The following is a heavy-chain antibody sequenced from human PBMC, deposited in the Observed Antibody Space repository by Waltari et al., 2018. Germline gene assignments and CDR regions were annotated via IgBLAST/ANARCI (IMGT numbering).Heavy chain of an antibody. D-gene: IGHD6-19*01. V-gene: IGHV1-69-2*01. J-gene: IGHJ4*02. CDR1: GYTFTDYY. CDR2: VDPEDGET. Sequence: VKISCKASGYTFTDYYMHWVQQAPGKGLEWMGRVDPEDGETIYAEKFQGRVTITADTSTDTAYMELSSLRSEDTAVYYCASPAWYSSLCSYWGQGTLVTVSS. CDR3: ASPAWYSSLCSY.